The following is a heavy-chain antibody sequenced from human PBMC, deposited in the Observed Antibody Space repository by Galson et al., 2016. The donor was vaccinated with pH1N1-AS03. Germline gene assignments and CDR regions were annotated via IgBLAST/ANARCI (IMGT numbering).Heavy chain of an antibody. CDR3: TRESSGLGRGLDY. J-gene: IGHJ4*02. Sequence: ETLSLTCRVSGGSLSGYFWTWIRQPAGKGLEWIGRMDPTGRRNYKSSLESRVSMSVDTSKNEISLRLTSVTAADTAVYYCTRESSGLGRGLDYWCQGTLVTVSS. CDR2: MDPTGRR. V-gene: IGHV4-4*07. D-gene: IGHD3-10*01. CDR1: GGSLSGYF.